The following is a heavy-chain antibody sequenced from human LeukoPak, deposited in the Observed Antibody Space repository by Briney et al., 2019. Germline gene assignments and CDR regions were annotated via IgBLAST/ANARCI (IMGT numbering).Heavy chain of an antibody. CDR1: GYDFINYG. Sequence: ASVKVSCKASGYDFINYGISWVRQAPGQGLEWMGWRSIYNGNTDYKLQGRVTMTTDTSTNTAYMEVRSPRSDDTAVYYRARGGPFPSSSSSREYYLDYWGQGTLVTVSS. D-gene: IGHD6-6*01. CDR2: RSIYNGNT. V-gene: IGHV1-18*01. CDR3: ARGGPFPSSSSSREYYLDY. J-gene: IGHJ4*02.